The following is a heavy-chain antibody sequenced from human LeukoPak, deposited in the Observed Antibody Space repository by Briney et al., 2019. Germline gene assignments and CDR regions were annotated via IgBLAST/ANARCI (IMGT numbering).Heavy chain of an antibody. CDR2: IYYSGST. CDR1: GGSISTYY. V-gene: IGHV4-59*01. J-gene: IGHJ4*02. D-gene: IGHD1-26*01. CDR3: ARGLGGSYHY. Sequence: SETLSLTCTVSGGSISTYYGNWIRQAPGKGLEWIGYIYYSGSTNYNPSLKSRVTISVDTSKNQFSLKLSSVTAADTAVYYCARGLGGSYHYWGQGTLVTVSS.